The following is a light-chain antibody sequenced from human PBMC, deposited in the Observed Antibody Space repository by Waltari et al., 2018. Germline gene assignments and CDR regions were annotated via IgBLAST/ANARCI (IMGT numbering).Light chain of an antibody. CDR3: QVWDSTTDHAI. CDR1: DLGRKN. V-gene: IGLV3-21*03. CDR2: DNS. Sequence: SYVVTQPPSVSLAPGKPATITCGSADLGRKNVCWYQQRPGQAPVLVVYDNSHRSSGVPERFSGSNSGDTATLTISRVEVGDEADFYCQVWDSTTDHAIFGGGTKLTVL. J-gene: IGLJ2*01.